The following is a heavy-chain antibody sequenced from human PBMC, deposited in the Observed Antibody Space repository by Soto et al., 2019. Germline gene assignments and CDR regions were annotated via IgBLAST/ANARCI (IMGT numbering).Heavy chain of an antibody. V-gene: IGHV1-69*02. Sequence: QVQLVQSGAEVKKPGSSVKVSCRPSGGTSRSYTITWVRQAPGQGLEYMGRIIPIFDETDYTQHFQGRLKITADKSTSTAYMELSSLNSEDTAVYYCSRIPDSWGQGTLIAISS. CDR2: IIPIFDET. J-gene: IGHJ4*02. CDR1: GGTSRSYT. D-gene: IGHD2-21*01. CDR3: SRIPDS.